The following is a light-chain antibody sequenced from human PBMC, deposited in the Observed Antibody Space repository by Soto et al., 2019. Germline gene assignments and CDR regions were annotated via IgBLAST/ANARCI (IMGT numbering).Light chain of an antibody. CDR3: ASWHDSLNAWV. CDR2: TNI. V-gene: IGLV1-44*01. Sequence: QSVLTQPPSASGTPGQRVTISCSGSSSNIGSNTVNWYQQLPGTAPKLLIYTNIQRPSGVPDRFSGSKSGTSASLAISGLQSEDEADYYCASWHDSLNAWVFGGGTKLTVL. CDR1: SSNIGSNT. J-gene: IGLJ3*02.